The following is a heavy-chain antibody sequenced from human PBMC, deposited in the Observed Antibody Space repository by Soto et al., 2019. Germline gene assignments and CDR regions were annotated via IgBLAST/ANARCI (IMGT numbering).Heavy chain of an antibody. D-gene: IGHD1-1*01. CDR1: GFTFSIYG. CDR3: ARVQTGKGSLDY. Sequence: GGSLRLSCAASGFTFSIYGMHWVREAPGKGLEWVSVIWYDGSNKDYADSVKGRFTISRDNSKNTLYLQMNSLRAEDTAVYYCARVQTGKGSLDYWGQGTLVTVSS. V-gene: IGHV3-33*01. CDR2: IWYDGSNK. J-gene: IGHJ4*02.